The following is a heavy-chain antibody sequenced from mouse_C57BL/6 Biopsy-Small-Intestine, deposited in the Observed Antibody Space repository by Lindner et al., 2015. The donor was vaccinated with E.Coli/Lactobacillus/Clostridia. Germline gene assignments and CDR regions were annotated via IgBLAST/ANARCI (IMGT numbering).Heavy chain of an antibody. CDR3: VRDGGLRTGFAY. V-gene: IGHV10-3*01. Sequence: VQLQESGGGLVQPKGSLKLSCAASGFTFNSYAMHWVRQAPGKGLEWVARIRSKSSNFATYYADSVKDRFTISRDDSQSMFYLQMNNLKTEDTAMYYCVRDGGLRTGFAYWGQGTLVTVSA. J-gene: IGHJ3*01. D-gene: IGHD2-4*01. CDR1: GFTFNSYA. CDR2: IRSKSSNFAT.